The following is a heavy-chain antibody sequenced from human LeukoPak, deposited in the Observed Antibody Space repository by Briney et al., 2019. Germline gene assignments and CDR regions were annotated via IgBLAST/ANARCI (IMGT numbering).Heavy chain of an antibody. CDR3: AKQGEVGATFYFDY. CDR1: GFTFSTYD. V-gene: IGHV3-13*01. D-gene: IGHD1-26*01. J-gene: IGHJ4*02. Sequence: GGSLRLSCAASGFTFSTYDMHWVRQATGKGLEWVSAIGTGGDTYYADSVKGRFTISRDNSKNTLYLQMNSLRAEDTAVYYCAKQGEVGATFYFDYWGQGTLVTVSS. CDR2: IGTGGDT.